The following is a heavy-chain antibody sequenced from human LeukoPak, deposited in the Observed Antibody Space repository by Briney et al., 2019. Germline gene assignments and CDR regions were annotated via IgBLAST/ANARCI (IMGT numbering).Heavy chain of an antibody. CDR2: IYSGGST. CDR3: AGRAELGRGFDF. D-gene: IGHD7-27*01. J-gene: IGHJ4*02. V-gene: IGHV3-66*01. CDR1: GFTFSHYE. Sequence: GGSLRLSCEASGFTFSHYEMNWVRQAPGWGLEWVSSIYSGGSTYHADSVKGRFSISRDHSKNSLYLQMDSLRAEDTAVYYCAGRAELGRGFDFWGQGTLVTVSS.